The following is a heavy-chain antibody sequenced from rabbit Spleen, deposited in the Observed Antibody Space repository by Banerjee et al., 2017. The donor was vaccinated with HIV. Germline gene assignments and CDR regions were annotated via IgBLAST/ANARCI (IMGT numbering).Heavy chain of an antibody. J-gene: IGHJ6*01. CDR2: IEGGSSAFS. V-gene: IGHV1S40*01. CDR3: ARDSGSSFSSYGMDL. D-gene: IGHD8-1*01. CDR1: GVSFSTNHY. Sequence: QSLEESGGDLVKPGASLTLTYIASGVSFSTNHYMCWVRQAPGKGLEWIACIEGGSSAFSYFASWAKGRFTISKTSSTTVTLQMTSLTAADTATYFCARDSGSSFSSYGMDLWGPGTLVTVS.